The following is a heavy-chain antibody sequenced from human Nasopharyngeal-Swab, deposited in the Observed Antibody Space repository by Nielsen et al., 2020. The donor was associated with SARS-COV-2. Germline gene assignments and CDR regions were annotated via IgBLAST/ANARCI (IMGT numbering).Heavy chain of an antibody. V-gene: IGHV4-34*01. CDR3: ARGQGPRHYYDSSGYYYDVLGRGYYFDY. D-gene: IGHD3-22*01. Sequence: WIRQPPGEGLEWIGAINHSGSTNYNPSLKSRVTISVDTSKNQFSLKLSSVTAADTAVYYCARGQGPRHYYDSSGYYYDVLGRGYYFDYWGQGTLVTVSS. J-gene: IGHJ4*02. CDR2: INHSGST.